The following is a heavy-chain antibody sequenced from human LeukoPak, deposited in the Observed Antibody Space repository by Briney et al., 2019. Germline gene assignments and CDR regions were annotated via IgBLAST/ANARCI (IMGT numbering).Heavy chain of an antibody. CDR3: AKVAGKIGYYFDY. CDR1: GFTFSSYA. J-gene: IGHJ4*02. Sequence: PGGSLRLSCAASGFTFSSYAMNWVRQAPGKGLEWVSGISGSGGSTYYADSVKGRFTISRDNSKNTLYLQMNSLRAEDTAVYYCAKVAGKIGYYFDYWGQGTLVTVSS. D-gene: IGHD6-19*01. V-gene: IGHV3-23*01. CDR2: ISGSGGST.